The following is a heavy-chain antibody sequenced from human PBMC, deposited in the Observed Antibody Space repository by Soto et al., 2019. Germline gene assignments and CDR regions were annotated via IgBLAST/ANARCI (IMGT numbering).Heavy chain of an antibody. V-gene: IGHV3-33*01. D-gene: IGHD3-22*01. Sequence: QVQLVESGGGVVQPGRSLRLSCAASGFIFNNYGMHWVRQAPGKGLEWVAVIWYDGSHESYADSVKGRFTISRDNSKNTLFLQMNSLRAEDTAVYYCARDRYSYDSRAYQGVDWYFDLWGRGTLVTVSS. CDR3: ARDRYSYDSRAYQGVDWYFDL. CDR2: IWYDGSHE. CDR1: GFIFNNYG. J-gene: IGHJ2*01.